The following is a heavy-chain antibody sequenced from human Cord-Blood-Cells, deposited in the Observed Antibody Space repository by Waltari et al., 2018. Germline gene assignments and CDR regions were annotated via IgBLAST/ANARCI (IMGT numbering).Heavy chain of an antibody. Sequence: QVQLVESGGGLVKPGGSLRLSCAASGFTLSDYYMSWIRQAPGKALEWCSSISSSGSTIYYAYSVKGRFTISRDNAKNSLYLQINSLRAEDTAVYYCASPYQQYYDFWSGYYINWGQGTLVTVSS. CDR2: ISSSGSTI. V-gene: IGHV3-11*01. CDR3: ASPYQQYYDFWSGYYIN. J-gene: IGHJ4*02. D-gene: IGHD3-3*01. CDR1: GFTLSDYY.